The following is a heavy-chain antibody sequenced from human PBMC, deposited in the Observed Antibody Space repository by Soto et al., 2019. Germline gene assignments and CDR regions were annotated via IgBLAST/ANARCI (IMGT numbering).Heavy chain of an antibody. CDR3: AKVLPPYYDFWSGYYTTRPYYYYGMDV. Sequence: GGSLRLSCAASGFTFNSYGMHWVRQAPGKGLEWVAVISYDGSNKYYADSVKGRFTISRDNSKNTLYLQMNSLRAEDTAVYYCAKVLPPYYDFWSGYYTTRPYYYYGMDVWGQGTTVTVSS. CDR2: ISYDGSNK. V-gene: IGHV3-30*18. CDR1: GFTFNSYG. J-gene: IGHJ6*02. D-gene: IGHD3-3*01.